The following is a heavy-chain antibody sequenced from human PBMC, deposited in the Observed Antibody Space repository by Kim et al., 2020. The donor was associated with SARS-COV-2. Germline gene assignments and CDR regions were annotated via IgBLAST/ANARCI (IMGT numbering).Heavy chain of an antibody. Sequence: NTNYAQKLQGRVTMTTDTSTSTAYMELRSLRSDDTAVYYCARVEMATVDYWGQGTLVTVSS. V-gene: IGHV1-18*01. CDR2: NT. J-gene: IGHJ4*02. D-gene: IGHD5-12*01. CDR3: ARVEMATVDY.